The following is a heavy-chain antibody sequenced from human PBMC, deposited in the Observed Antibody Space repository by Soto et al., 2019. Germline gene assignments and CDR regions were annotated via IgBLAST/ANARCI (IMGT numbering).Heavy chain of an antibody. CDR3: ARDRPTSSIRARDYYYAMDL. V-gene: IGHV1-18*01. CDR1: GYRFINYG. D-gene: IGHD2-21*01. CDR2: ISSYNGNT. J-gene: IGHJ6*02. Sequence: GASVKVSCKASGYRFINYGISWVRQAPGQGLEWMGWISSYNGNTNYAQKFQGRVTMTTDTSTTTAYMELKSLRSDDTAVYYCARDRPTSSIRARDYYYAMDLWGQGTTVTVSS.